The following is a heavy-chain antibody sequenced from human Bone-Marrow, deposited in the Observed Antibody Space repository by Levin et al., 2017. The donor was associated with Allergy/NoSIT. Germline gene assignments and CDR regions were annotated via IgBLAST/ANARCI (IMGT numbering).Heavy chain of an antibody. D-gene: IGHD4-23*01. CDR3: ARKESMATRPFDY. Sequence: GASVKVSCKASGYSFTSYVIHWVRQAPGQRLEWMGWISAGNGKTKYSQNFQGRVTITRDTSASTAYMELSSLRSEDTAIYFCARKESMATRPFDYWGQGTLVTVSS. CDR2: ISAGNGKT. V-gene: IGHV1-3*01. CDR1: GYSFTSYV. J-gene: IGHJ4*02.